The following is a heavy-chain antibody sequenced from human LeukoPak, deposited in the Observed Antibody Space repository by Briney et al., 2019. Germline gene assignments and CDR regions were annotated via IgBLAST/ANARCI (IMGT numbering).Heavy chain of an antibody. J-gene: IGHJ5*02. CDR3: ARGQARLGWFDP. V-gene: IGHV4-38-2*02. CDR1: GYSISSGYY. Sequence: SETLSLTCTVSGYSISSGYYWGWIRRPPGKGLEWIGSIYQSGSTYQSGSTYYNPSLKSRVTISVDTSKNQFSLKLRSVTAADTAVYYCARGQARLGWFDPWGQGTLVTVSS. CDR2: IYQSGSTYQSGST. D-gene: IGHD6-19*01.